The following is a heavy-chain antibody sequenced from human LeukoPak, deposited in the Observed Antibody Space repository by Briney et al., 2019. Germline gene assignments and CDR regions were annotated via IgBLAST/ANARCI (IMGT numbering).Heavy chain of an antibody. V-gene: IGHV4-59*01. CDR1: GGSISSYY. CDR3: ASTYYYDSSGSYCYGMDV. Sequence: SETLSLTCTVSGGSISSYYWSWIRQPPGKGLEWIGYIYYSGSTNYNPSLKSRVTISVDTSKNQFSLKLSSVTAADTAVYYCASTYYYDSSGSYCYGMDVWGQGTTVTVSS. J-gene: IGHJ6*02. D-gene: IGHD3-22*01. CDR2: IYYSGST.